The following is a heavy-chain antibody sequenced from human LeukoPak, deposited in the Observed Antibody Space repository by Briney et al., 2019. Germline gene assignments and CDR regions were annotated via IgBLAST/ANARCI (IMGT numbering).Heavy chain of an antibody. CDR3: AKATYYDIWSGYSGGDCCFDY. J-gene: IGHJ4*02. V-gene: IGHV3-23*01. D-gene: IGHD3-3*01. CDR1: GFTFSSYA. Sequence: GGSLRLSCAASGFTFSSYALSWVRQAPGKGLEWVSAISGSGGSTYYADSVKGRFTISRDNSKNTLYLQMNSLRAEDTAVYYCAKATYYDIWSGYSGGDCCFDYWGQGTLVTVSS. CDR2: ISGSGGST.